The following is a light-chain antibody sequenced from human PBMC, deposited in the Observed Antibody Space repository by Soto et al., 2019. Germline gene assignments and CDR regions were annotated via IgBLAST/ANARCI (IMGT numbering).Light chain of an antibody. CDR1: NSNIGSNF. Sequence: QSVLTQPPSASGTPGQRVTISCSGTNSNIGSNFVYWYQHLPGTTPKLLVFSYNQRPSGVPERFSGSKSGTSASLAITGLQAEDEADYYCQAYDYSLTAFVFGGGTKLTVL. V-gene: IGLV1-44*01. J-gene: IGLJ3*02. CDR3: QAYDYSLTAFV. CDR2: SYN.